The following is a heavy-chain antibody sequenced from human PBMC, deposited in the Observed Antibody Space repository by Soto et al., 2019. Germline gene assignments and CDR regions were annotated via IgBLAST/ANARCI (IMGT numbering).Heavy chain of an antibody. CDR2: IYWDDDR. J-gene: IGHJ5*02. CDR1: GFSRSTSGGG. V-gene: IGHV2-5*02. D-gene: IGHD3-10*02. Sequence: QITLKESGPTLVKPTQTLTLLCTFSGFSRSTSGGGVGCIRQPPGKALEWLASIYWDDDRRYSPALKSSLTITKDTSKPQVVLTMTNMDPVDTATYYCARQNYDYDDVNYYYVGFDPWGQGNLGTVSS. CDR3: ARQNYDYDDVNYYYVGFDP.